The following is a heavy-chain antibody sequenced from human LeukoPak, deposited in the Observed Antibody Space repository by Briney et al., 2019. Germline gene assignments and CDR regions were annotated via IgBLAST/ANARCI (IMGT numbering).Heavy chain of an antibody. D-gene: IGHD1-1*01. CDR2: ISYDGSNK. Sequence: GGSLRLSCAASGFTFSSYGTHWVRQAPGKGLEWVAVISYDGSNKYYADSVKGRFTISRDNSKNTLYLQMNSLRAEGTAVYYCAKVPGLERAYYYYGMDVWGKGTTVTVSS. J-gene: IGHJ6*04. V-gene: IGHV3-30*18. CDR3: AKVPGLERAYYYYGMDV. CDR1: GFTFSSYG.